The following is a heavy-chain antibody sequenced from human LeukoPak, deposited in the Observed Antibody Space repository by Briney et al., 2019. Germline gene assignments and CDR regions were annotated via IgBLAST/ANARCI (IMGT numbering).Heavy chain of an antibody. CDR2: IYYSGST. V-gene: IGHV4-39*07. Sequence: SETLSLTCTVSGGSLSSSSYYWGWIRQPPGKGLEWIGSIYYSGSTYYNPSLKSRVTISVDTSKNQFSLKLSSVTAADTAVYYCARDNSGYYDFWSGYFGGWFDPWGQGTLVTVSS. CDR3: ARDNSGYYDFWSGYFGGWFDP. D-gene: IGHD3-3*01. J-gene: IGHJ5*02. CDR1: GGSLSSSSYY.